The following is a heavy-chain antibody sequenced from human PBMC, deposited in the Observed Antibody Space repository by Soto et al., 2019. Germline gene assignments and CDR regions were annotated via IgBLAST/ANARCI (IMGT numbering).Heavy chain of an antibody. CDR1: AYTFTRYG. J-gene: IGHJ6*02. V-gene: IGHV1-18*01. CDR2: ISGYNGDT. CDR3: AKNGQPPYYYYGLDV. Sequence: QGHLVQSGAEVKKPGASVKVSCKTSAYTFTRYGISWVRQAPGQGLRWMGWISGYNGDTNYAQNLQDRVTMTIDTSTTTAYMELRSLTSDDTAVYYCAKNGQPPYYYYGLDVWGQGTTVTVSS. D-gene: IGHD2-8*01.